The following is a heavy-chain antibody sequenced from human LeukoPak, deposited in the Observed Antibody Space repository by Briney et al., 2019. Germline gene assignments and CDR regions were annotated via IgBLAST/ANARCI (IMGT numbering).Heavy chain of an antibody. CDR2: ISWNSGSI. CDR3: AKVLDYGYGSSWPFDY. D-gene: IGHD6-13*01. CDR1: GFTFDDYA. V-gene: IGHV3-9*01. Sequence: GGSLRLSCAASGFTFDDYAMHWVRQAPGKGLEWVSGISWNSGSIGYADSVKGRFTISRDNAKNSLYLQMNSLRAEDTALYYCAKVLDYGYGSSWPFDYWGQGTLVTVSS. J-gene: IGHJ4*02.